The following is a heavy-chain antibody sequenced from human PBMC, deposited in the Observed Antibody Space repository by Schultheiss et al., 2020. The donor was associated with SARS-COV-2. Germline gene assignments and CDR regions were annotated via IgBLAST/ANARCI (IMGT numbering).Heavy chain of an antibody. Sequence: GGSLRLSCAASGFTFDDYAMHWVRQAPGKGLEWVSGISWNSGSIGYADSVKGRFTISRDNAKSSLYLQMNSLRAEDTAVYYCAKERDSSGYYHWGQGTLVTVSS. D-gene: IGHD3-22*01. J-gene: IGHJ4*02. CDR1: GFTFDDYA. CDR2: ISWNSGSI. V-gene: IGHV3-9*01. CDR3: AKERDSSGYYH.